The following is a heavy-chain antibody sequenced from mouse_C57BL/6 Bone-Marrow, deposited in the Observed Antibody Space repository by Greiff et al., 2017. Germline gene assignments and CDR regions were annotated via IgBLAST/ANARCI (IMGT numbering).Heavy chain of an antibody. J-gene: IGHJ3*01. CDR1: GFSLTSYG. Sequence: VKLQESGPGLVQPSQSLSITCTVSGFSLTSYGVHWVRQSPGKGLEWLGVIWSGGSTDYNAAFISRLSISKDNSKSQVFFKMNSLQADDTAIYYCARNLGIYYGNFPSYWGQGTLVTVSA. V-gene: IGHV2-2*01. CDR3: ARNLGIYYGNFPSY. CDR2: IWSGGST. D-gene: IGHD2-1*01.